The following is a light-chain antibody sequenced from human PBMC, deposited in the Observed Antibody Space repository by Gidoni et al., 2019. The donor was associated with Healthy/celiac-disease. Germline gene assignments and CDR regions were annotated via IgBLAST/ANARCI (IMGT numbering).Light chain of an antibody. CDR3: QQSYSTPGT. CDR2: AAS. V-gene: IGKV1-39*01. Sequence: IQMTQSPSSLSASVGNRVTIPSRASQSISSYLNWYQQKPGKAPKLLIYAASSLQSGVPSRFSGSGSGTDFTLTISSLQPEDFATYYCQQSYSTPGTFGQXTKLEIK. J-gene: IGKJ2*01. CDR1: QSISSY.